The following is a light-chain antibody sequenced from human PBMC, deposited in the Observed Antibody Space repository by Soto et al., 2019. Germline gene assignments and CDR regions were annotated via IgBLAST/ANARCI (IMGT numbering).Light chain of an antibody. CDR1: QDISNY. Sequence: DIQMTQSPSSLSASVGNRVIITCRASQDISNYLAWYQQKPGKVPKLLIYGAVTLQSGVPSRFSGSGSGTDFTLTISSLHPEDVANYYCQKNNSAPLFGGGTKVEIK. CDR2: GAV. V-gene: IGKV1-27*01. J-gene: IGKJ4*01. CDR3: QKNNSAPL.